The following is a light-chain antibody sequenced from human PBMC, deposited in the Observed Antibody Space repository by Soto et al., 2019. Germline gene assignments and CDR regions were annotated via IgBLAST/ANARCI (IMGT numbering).Light chain of an antibody. V-gene: IGKV3D-11*02. CDR3: QQRSNWPLT. CDR2: DAS. CDR1: QSVSST. Sequence: ASQSVSSTFAWYQQKPGQAPRLFIYDASNRAPGIPARFSGSGPGTDFTLTIRTLEPEDFAVYFCQQRSNWPLTFGGGTKVDIK. J-gene: IGKJ4*01.